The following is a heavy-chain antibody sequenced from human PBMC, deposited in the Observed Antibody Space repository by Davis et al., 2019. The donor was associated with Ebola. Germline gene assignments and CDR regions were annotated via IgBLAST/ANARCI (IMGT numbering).Heavy chain of an antibody. J-gene: IGHJ5*02. CDR2: IYYSGST. D-gene: IGHD4-23*01. CDR1: GGSISSYY. Sequence: SATLSLTCTVSGGSISSYYWSWIRQPPGKGLEWIGYIYYSGSTNYNPSLKSRVTISVDTSKNQFSLKLSSVTAADTAVYYCARSTVVTPGNNWFDPWGQGTLVTVSS. CDR3: ARSTVVTPGNNWFDP. V-gene: IGHV4-59*01.